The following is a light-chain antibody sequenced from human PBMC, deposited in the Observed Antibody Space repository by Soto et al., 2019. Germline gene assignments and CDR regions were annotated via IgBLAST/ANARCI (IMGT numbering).Light chain of an antibody. CDR3: QQSYSPRS. Sequence: DIQMTQSPSSLSASVGDRVTITCRASQSISSYLNWYQQKPGKAPKLLIYAASSLQSGVPSRFSGRGSGTDFTLTISRLQPEDFATYYCQQSYSPRSFGPGTKVDIK. CDR2: AAS. J-gene: IGKJ3*01. V-gene: IGKV1-39*01. CDR1: QSISSY.